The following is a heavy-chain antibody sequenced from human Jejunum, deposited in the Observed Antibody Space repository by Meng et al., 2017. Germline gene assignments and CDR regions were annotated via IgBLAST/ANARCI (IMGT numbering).Heavy chain of an antibody. CDR1: GASINTGGYF. Sequence: QLQLQESGPGLVKPSETPSLTCTVSGASINTGGYFWAWLRQPPGKGLEVIARINYLGTTHYSPSLKGRVIISADMSKNEFTLRLSSLTAADAAVYYCATYSVSSGYFGPWGQGTLVTVSS. CDR2: INYLGTT. J-gene: IGHJ5*02. D-gene: IGHD5/OR15-5a*01. V-gene: IGHV4-39*05. CDR3: ATYSVSSGYFGP.